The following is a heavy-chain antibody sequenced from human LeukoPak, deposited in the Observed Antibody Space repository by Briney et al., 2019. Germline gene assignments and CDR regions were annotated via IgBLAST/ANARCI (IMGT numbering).Heavy chain of an antibody. V-gene: IGHV3-23*01. D-gene: IGHD3-16*02. CDR2: ISGSGGST. Sequence: GGSLRLSCTASGFTFGDYAMSWFRQAPGKGLEWVSAISGSGGSTYYADSVKGRFTISRDNSKNTLYLQMNSLRAEDTAVYYCAKVVREYYDYVWGSYRYTHPDYWGQGTLVTVSS. CDR1: GFTFGDYA. J-gene: IGHJ4*02. CDR3: AKVVREYYDYVWGSYRYTHPDY.